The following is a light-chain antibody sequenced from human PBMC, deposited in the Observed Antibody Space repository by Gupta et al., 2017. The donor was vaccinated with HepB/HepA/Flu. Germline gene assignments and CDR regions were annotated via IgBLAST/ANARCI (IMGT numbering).Light chain of an antibody. J-gene: IGKJ1*01. CDR1: QSVSSS. CDR3: QQYNNWPRT. V-gene: IGKV3-15*01. CDR2: GAS. Sequence: EIVMTQSPATLSVSPGERATLSCRASQSVSSSLAWSQQKPGQAPRLLVYGASTRATGIPARFSGRGSGTEFTLTISSLQSEDFALYYCQQYNNWPRTFGQGTKVEIK.